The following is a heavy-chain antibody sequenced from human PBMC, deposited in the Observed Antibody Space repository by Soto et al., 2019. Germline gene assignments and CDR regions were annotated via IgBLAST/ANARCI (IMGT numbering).Heavy chain of an antibody. CDR2: ISKSGDST. J-gene: IGHJ4*02. Sequence: EVQLLESGGGLVQPGGSLRISCAASGVTFTSYAMTWVRQVPGEGLQWVSSISKSGDSTYYADSVKGRFTTSRDNSKNTLYLQMNSLRAEDTAIYYWAKGSFGFDYWGQGTLVTVSS. D-gene: IGHD3-10*01. V-gene: IGHV3-23*01. CDR3: AKGSFGFDY. CDR1: GVTFTSYA.